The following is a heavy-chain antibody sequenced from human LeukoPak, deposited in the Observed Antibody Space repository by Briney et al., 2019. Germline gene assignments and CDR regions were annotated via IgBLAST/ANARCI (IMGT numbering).Heavy chain of an antibody. V-gene: IGHV1-18*01. D-gene: IGHD2-8*01. CDR3: ARVADCTNGVCYTTDAFDI. Sequence: ASVKVSCKASGYTFTSYGISWVRQAPGQGLEWMGWISAYNGNTNYAQKLQGRVTMTTDTSTSTAYMELRSLRSDDTAVYYCARVADCTNGVCYTTDAFDIWGQGTRVTVSS. CDR1: GYTFTSYG. J-gene: IGHJ3*02. CDR2: ISAYNGNT.